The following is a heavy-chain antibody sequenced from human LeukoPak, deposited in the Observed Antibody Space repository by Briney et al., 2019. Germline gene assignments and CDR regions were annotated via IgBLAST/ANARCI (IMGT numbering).Heavy chain of an antibody. V-gene: IGHV4-4*07. D-gene: IGHD6-19*01. J-gene: IGHJ4*02. Sequence: SETLSLTCTVSGGSISSYYWSWIRQPAGKGLEWIGRIYTSGSTNYNPSLKSRVTMSVDTSKNQFSLKPSSVTAADTAVYYCARDLYSSGWYAGFDYWGQGTLVTVSS. CDR3: ARDLYSSGWYAGFDY. CDR1: GGSISSYY. CDR2: IYTSGST.